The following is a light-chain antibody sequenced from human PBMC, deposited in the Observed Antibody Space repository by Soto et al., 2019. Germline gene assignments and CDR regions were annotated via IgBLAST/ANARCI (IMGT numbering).Light chain of an antibody. CDR1: QGIRNE. Sequence: AIQMTQSPSSLSASVGDRVTITCRASQGIRNELGWYQQRPGKAPKLLIYAASTLESGVPSRFSASGSGTDFTLPISSLRPEDFATYYCLQDSNYPRTFGQGTKVEIK. CDR2: AAS. CDR3: LQDSNYPRT. J-gene: IGKJ1*01. V-gene: IGKV1-6*01.